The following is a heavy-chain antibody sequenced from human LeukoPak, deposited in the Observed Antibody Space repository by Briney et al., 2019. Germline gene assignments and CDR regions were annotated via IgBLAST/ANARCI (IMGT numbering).Heavy chain of an antibody. CDR3: AKVGPVKMPIDFDY. V-gene: IGHV3-30*02. CDR1: GFTFSSYG. CDR2: IRYDGSNK. D-gene: IGHD1-26*01. Sequence: PGGSLRLSCAASGFTFSSYGMHWVRQAPGKGLEWVAFIRYDGSNKYYADSVKGRFTVSRASWKNTLYLQMNSLRAEDTAVYYCAKVGPVKMPIDFDYWGQGTLVTVSS. J-gene: IGHJ4*02.